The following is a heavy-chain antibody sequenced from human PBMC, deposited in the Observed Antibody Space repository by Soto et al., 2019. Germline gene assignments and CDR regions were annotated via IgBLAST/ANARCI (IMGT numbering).Heavy chain of an antibody. Sequence: EVQLLESGGGLVQLGGPLRLVCAASGFTFSSYAMSWVRQAPGKGLEWVSAISGSGGSTYYADSVQGRFTISRDNSKNTLFLQMNSLRAEDTAVYYCAKPGRCSGGSCYHKYFPHWGQGTLVTVSS. CDR2: ISGSGGST. CDR1: GFTFSSYA. D-gene: IGHD2-15*01. CDR3: AKPGRCSGGSCYHKYFPH. J-gene: IGHJ1*01. V-gene: IGHV3-23*01.